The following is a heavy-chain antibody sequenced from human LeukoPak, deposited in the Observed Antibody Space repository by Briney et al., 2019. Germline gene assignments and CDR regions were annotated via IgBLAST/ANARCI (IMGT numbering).Heavy chain of an antibody. V-gene: IGHV3-33*01. CDR1: GFTFSSYG. CDR2: IWYDGSNK. CDR3: AREVWSDYSNRHDAFDI. D-gene: IGHD4-11*01. J-gene: IGHJ3*02. Sequence: QPGGSLGLSCAASGFTFSSYGMHWVRQAPGKGLEWVAVIWYDGSNKYYADSVKGRFTISRDNSKNTLYLQMNSLRAEDTAVYYCAREVWSDYSNRHDAFDIWGQGTMVTVSS.